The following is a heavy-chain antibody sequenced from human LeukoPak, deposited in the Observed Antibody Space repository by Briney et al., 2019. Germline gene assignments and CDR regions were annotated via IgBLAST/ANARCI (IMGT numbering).Heavy chain of an antibody. J-gene: IGHJ4*02. V-gene: IGHV4-59*01. D-gene: IGHD6-13*01. Sequence: PSETLSLTCTVSGGSISSYFWSWIRQPPGKDPECIGYIYNSGSTKYNPSLKSRVTISVDTSKNQFSLKLSSVATADTAVYYCATSIAAAGTLDYWGQGTLVTVSS. CDR1: GGSISSYF. CDR3: ATSIAAAGTLDY. CDR2: IYNSGST.